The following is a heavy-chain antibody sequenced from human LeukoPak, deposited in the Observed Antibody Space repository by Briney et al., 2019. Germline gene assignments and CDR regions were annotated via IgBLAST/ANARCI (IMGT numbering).Heavy chain of an antibody. CDR3: ARQDTSSSLGACDY. CDR2: SYYDGST. D-gene: IGHD6-6*01. J-gene: IGHJ4*02. Sequence: AETLSLTCAVSGVSFSSTGSYWGRNRQPPGKGLEWIVSSYYDGSTYYSPSVNGRVTISVDTSNNQFSLKLRSVSAAGTAVYYCARQDTSSSLGACDYWGQGTLVTVSS. CDR1: GVSFSSTGSY. V-gene: IGHV4-39*01.